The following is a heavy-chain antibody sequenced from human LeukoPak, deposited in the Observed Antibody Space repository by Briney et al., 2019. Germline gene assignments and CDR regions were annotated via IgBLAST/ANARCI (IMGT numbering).Heavy chain of an antibody. CDR3: ARDEKKYCSGGSCPAYFDY. D-gene: IGHD2-15*01. CDR1: GYNFRHYG. CDR2: IIGGYNGDS. V-gene: IGHV1-18*01. J-gene: IGHJ4*02. Sequence: ASVKVSCKTSGYNFRHYGISWVRQAPGQGLEWLAWIIGGYNGDSNYALKLRGRLTMTTDTSTSTAYMELRSLRSDDTAVYYCARDEKKYCSGGSCPAYFDYWGQGTLVTVSS.